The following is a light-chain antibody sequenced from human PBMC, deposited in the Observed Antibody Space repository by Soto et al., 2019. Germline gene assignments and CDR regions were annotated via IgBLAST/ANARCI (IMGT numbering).Light chain of an antibody. V-gene: IGLV2-11*01. CDR1: STDVGGYNF. CDR2: DVS. CDR3: CSYAGSYV. Sequence: ALTQPRSVSGSPGQSVTISCTATSTDVGGYNFVSWYQQHPDKAPKLMIYDVSKRPSGVPDRFSGSKSGYTASLTISGLQAEDEADYYCCSYAGSYVFGTGTKVTVL. J-gene: IGLJ1*01.